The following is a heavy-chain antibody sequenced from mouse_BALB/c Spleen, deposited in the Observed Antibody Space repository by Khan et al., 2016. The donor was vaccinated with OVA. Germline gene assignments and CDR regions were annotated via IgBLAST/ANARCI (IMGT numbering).Heavy chain of an antibody. J-gene: IGHJ4*01. CDR3: ERPPYFSYVMVY. CDR2: INTYTGEP. V-gene: IGHV9-3-1*01. D-gene: IGHD2-10*01. CDR1: GYTFTNFG. Sequence: QIQLVQSGPELKKPGETVKISCKASGYTFTNFGMNWVKQAPGKGLKWMGWINTYTGEPTYADDFKGRFAFSLETSASTAYLQISNLKNEDTATYFGERPPYFSYVMVYWGQGTSVTVSS.